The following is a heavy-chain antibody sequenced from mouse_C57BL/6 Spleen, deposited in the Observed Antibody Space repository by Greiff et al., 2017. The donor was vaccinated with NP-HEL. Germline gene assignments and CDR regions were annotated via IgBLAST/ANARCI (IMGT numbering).Heavy chain of an antibody. J-gene: IGHJ4*01. Sequence: EVKLVESGGGLVQPGGSLSLSCAASGFTFTDYYMSWVRQPPGQALEWLGFIRNKANGYTTEYSASVKGRFTISRDTSQSILYLQMNALRAENSATYYWANSPYGYDEAMDYWGQGTSVTVSS. CDR2: IRNKANGYTT. CDR1: GFTFTDYY. V-gene: IGHV7-3*01. CDR3: ANSPYGYDEAMDY. D-gene: IGHD2-2*01.